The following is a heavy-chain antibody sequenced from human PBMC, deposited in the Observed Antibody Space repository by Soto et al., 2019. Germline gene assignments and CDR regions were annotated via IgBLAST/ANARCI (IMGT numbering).Heavy chain of an antibody. V-gene: IGHV1-69*01. J-gene: IGHJ4*02. CDR2: IIPIFGTA. CDR1: GGTFSSYA. Sequence: QVQLVQSGAEVKKPGSSVKVSCKASGGTFSSYAISWVRQAPGQGLEWMVGIIPIFGTAHYAQKFQGRVTITADESTSTAYMELSRLRSEDTAVYYCARVNYVWGSYRPAFDYWGQGTLVTVS. CDR3: ARVNYVWGSYRPAFDY. D-gene: IGHD3-16*02.